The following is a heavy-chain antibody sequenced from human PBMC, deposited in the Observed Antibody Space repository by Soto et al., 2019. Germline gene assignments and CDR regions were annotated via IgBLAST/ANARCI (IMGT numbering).Heavy chain of an antibody. Sequence: PGGSLRLSCAASGVTFSSYGMHWVRQAPGKGLEWVSVIRSSSSTIYYADSVKGRFTISRDNAKNSLYLQMNSLRDEDTAVYYCARERAVTLDFDYWGQGTLVTVSS. J-gene: IGHJ4*02. CDR1: GVTFSSYG. CDR2: IRSSSSTI. CDR3: ARERAVTLDFDY. V-gene: IGHV3-48*02. D-gene: IGHD4-17*01.